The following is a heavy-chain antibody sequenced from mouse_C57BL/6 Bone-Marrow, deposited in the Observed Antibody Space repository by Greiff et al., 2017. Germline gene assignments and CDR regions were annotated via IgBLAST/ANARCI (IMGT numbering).Heavy chain of an antibody. D-gene: IGHD1-1*01. V-gene: IGHV1-83*01. CDR1: YTFTDYYM. CDR2: YPGSGNTY. CDR3: RDTTMDY. Sequence: VQLQQSGPELVKPGSSVKMSCKASGYTFTDYYMHWVKQKPGKGLEWIGEIYPGSGNTYYNEKFKGKATLTADTSSSTAYMQLSSLTSEDSAVYYCARDTTMDYWGQGTSVTVSS. J-gene: IGHJ4*01.